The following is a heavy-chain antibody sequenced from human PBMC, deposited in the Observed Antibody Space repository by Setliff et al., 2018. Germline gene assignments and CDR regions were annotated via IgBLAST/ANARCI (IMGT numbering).Heavy chain of an antibody. CDR3: ARQQQLVIGSTAYYYYGMDV. D-gene: IGHD6-13*01. V-gene: IGHV4-39*01. Sequence: TLSLTCTVPGGSISSSSYYWGWIRQPPGKGLEWIGSIYYSGSTYYNPSLKGRVTISVDTSKNQFSLKLSSVTAADTAVYYCARQQQLVIGSTAYYYYGMDVWGQGTTVTVSS. CDR2: IYYSGST. J-gene: IGHJ6*02. CDR1: GGSISSSSYY.